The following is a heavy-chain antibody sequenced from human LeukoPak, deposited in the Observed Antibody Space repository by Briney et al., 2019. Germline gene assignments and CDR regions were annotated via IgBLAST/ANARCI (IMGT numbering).Heavy chain of an antibody. J-gene: IGHJ4*02. CDR3: ATGSYTGWYAY. Sequence: ASVKVSCKASGYTFTHYAMHWVRQAPGQRPEWMGWINTANGNTEYSEKFQGRVSFTRDRSASTVYMELSSLTSEDTAVYYCATGSYTGWYAYWGQGSLVTVPS. CDR1: GYTFTHYA. D-gene: IGHD6-19*01. V-gene: IGHV1-3*04. CDR2: INTANGNT.